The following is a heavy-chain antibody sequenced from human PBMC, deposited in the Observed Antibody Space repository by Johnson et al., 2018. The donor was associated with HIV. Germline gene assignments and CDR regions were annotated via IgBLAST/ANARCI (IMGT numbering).Heavy chain of an antibody. D-gene: IGHD4-23*01. Sequence: QMQLVESGGGLIQPGGSLRLSCAVSGLSVSINYITWVRQAPGKGLEWVAIISYDETYKDYADSVKGRFTISRDNSKNTLSLQMNSLRVEDTAMYYCAKARSLLDYGGFDAFDIWGQGTLVIVSS. V-gene: IGHV3-30*18. CDR3: AKARSLLDYGGFDAFDI. J-gene: IGHJ3*02. CDR2: ISYDETYK. CDR1: GLSVSINY.